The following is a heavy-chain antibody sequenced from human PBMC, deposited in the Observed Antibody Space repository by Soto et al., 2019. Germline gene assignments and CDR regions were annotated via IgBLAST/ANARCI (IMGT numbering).Heavy chain of an antibody. D-gene: IGHD3-3*01. CDR3: ATPGPYAFGVVPSFDY. Sequence: QVQLVQSGAEVKKPGSSVKVSCKASGGTFSSYAISWVRQAPGQGLEWMGGIIPIFGTANYVQKFQGRVTITADKSTSTAYRELSSLRSEDTAVYYCATPGPYAFGVVPSFDYWGQGTLVTVSS. CDR1: GGTFSSYA. V-gene: IGHV1-69*14. J-gene: IGHJ4*02. CDR2: IIPIFGTA.